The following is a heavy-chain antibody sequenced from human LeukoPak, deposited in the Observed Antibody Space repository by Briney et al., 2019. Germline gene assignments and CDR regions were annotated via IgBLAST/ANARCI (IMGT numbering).Heavy chain of an antibody. Sequence: SETLSLTCTVSGGSISSYYWSWIRQPAGKGLEWIGRIYTSGSTNYNPSLKSRVTISVDTSKNQFSLKLSSVTAADTAVYYCARGPRKYCSSTSCYTYYYYMDVWGKGTTVTVSS. CDR2: IYTSGST. V-gene: IGHV4-4*07. CDR1: GGSISSYY. D-gene: IGHD2-2*02. CDR3: ARGPRKYCSSTSCYTYYYYMDV. J-gene: IGHJ6*03.